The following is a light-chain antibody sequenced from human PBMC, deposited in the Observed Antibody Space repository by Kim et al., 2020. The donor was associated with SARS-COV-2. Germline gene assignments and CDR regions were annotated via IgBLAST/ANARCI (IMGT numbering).Light chain of an antibody. J-gene: IGKJ2*01. V-gene: IGKV1-39*01. CDR3: QQSYSTPYT. Sequence: DIQMTQSPSSLSASVGDRVTITCRASQSISSYLNWYQQKPGKAPKLLIYAASSLQSGVPSRFSGSGSGTDFTLTISSLQPEEFATYYCQQSYSTPYTLGRGTKLEI. CDR1: QSISSY. CDR2: AAS.